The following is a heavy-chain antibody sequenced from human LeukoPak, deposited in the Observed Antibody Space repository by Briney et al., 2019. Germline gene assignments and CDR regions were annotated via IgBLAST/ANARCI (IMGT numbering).Heavy chain of an antibody. CDR1: GGSISSSNW. V-gene: IGHV4-4*02. D-gene: IGHD4-17*01. CDR3: ARDPLGPGDHGRGAFDI. Sequence: SETLSLTCAVSGGSISSSNWWSWGRQPPGKGLEWIGVIYHSGSTNYNPSLKSRVTISVDKSKNQFSLKLSSVTAADTAVYYCARDPLGPGDHGRGAFDIWGQGTMVTVSS. J-gene: IGHJ3*02. CDR2: IYHSGST.